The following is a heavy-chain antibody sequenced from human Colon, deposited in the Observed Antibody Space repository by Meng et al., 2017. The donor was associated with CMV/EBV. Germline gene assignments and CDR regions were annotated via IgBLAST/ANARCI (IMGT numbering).Heavy chain of an antibody. J-gene: IGHJ4*02. V-gene: IGHV4-39*01. Sequence: SETLSLTCNVSGGAISSSGHFWGWLRQPPGKGLEWIGSINKGGPTFYRPSLESRITISMDTSRNLFSLIMASLTAEDTAVYYCARHTDAVSASGLDYWGQGTPVTVSS. D-gene: IGHD2-8*02. CDR2: INKGGPT. CDR1: GGAISSSGHF. CDR3: ARHTDAVSASGLDY.